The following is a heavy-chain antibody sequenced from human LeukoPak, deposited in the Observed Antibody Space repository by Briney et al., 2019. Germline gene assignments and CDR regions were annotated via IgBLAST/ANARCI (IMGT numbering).Heavy chain of an antibody. V-gene: IGHV3-64*01. CDR1: GFTFSSYA. Sequence: GGSLTLSCAASGFTFSSYAMHWVRQAPGKGLEYVSAISTNGGSTYYANSVEGRFTISRDNSKNTLYLQMGSVRAEDMAVYYCARWGSTSCYDYWGQGTPVTVSS. CDR2: ISTNGGST. J-gene: IGHJ4*02. CDR3: ARWGSTSCYDY. D-gene: IGHD2-2*01.